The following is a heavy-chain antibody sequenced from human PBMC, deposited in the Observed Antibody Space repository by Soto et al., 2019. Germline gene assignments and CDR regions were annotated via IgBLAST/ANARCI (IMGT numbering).Heavy chain of an antibody. Sequence: GGSLRLSCAASGYTFSSYAMSWVRQAPGKGLEWVSYISSSSSTIYYADSVKGRFTISRDNAKNSLYLQMTNMDPVDTATYYCAHVIVATIDYWGQGTLVTVSS. J-gene: IGHJ4*02. V-gene: IGHV3-48*01. CDR1: GYTFSSYA. CDR3: AHVIVATIDY. D-gene: IGHD5-12*01. CDR2: ISSSSSTI.